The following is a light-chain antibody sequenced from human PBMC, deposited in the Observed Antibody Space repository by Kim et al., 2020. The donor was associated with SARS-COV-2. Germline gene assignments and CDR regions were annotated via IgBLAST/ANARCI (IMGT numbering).Light chain of an antibody. CDR1: SPNTGGNT. J-gene: IGLJ3*02. Sequence: GERVTITCSGSSPNTGGNTVNWSQQPPRPAPNVLFYTTHQRPSGVPDRFSGSKSGTSASLAISGLQSEDEADYYCAAWDARLNGWVFGGGTQLTVL. CDR3: AAWDARLNGWV. V-gene: IGLV1-44*01. CDR2: TTH.